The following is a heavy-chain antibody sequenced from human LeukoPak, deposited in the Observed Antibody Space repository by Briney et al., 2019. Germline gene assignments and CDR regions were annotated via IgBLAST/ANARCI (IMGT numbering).Heavy chain of an antibody. Sequence: SQTLSLTCTVSGGSISSGGYYWSWIRQHPGKGLEWIGYIYYSGSTYYNPSLKSRVTISVDTSENQFSLKLSPVTAADTAVYYCARGLSGYDWRPSYYFDYWGQGTLVTVSS. CDR3: ARGLSGYDWRPSYYFDY. CDR2: IYYSGST. D-gene: IGHD5-12*01. CDR1: GGSISSGGYY. V-gene: IGHV4-31*03. J-gene: IGHJ4*02.